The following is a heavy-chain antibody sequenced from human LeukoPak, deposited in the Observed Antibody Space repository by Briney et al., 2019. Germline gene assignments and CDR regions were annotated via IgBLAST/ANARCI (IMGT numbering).Heavy chain of an antibody. CDR2: IYSGGRT. V-gene: IGHV3-53*01. J-gene: IGHJ4*02. Sequence: GGSLRLSCAASGFTVSSNYMSWVRQVPGKGLEWVSVIYSGGRTYYADSVKGRFTISRDNSKNTLYLQMNSLRAEDEAVYYCARSPDGLMGATSDWGQGALVTVSS. CDR3: ARSPDGLMGATSD. CDR1: GFTVSSNY. D-gene: IGHD1-26*01.